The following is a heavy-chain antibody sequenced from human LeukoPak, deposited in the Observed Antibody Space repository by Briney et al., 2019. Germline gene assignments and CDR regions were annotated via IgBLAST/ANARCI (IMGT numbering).Heavy chain of an antibody. Sequence: ASVKVSCKASGYTFTSYDINWVRQATGQGLEWMGWMNPNSGNTGYAQKFQGRVTMTRNTSISTAYMELSSLRSEDTAVYYCARGPDYYNYMDVWGKGTTVTISS. CDR2: MNPNSGNT. V-gene: IGHV1-8*01. CDR1: GYTFTSYD. J-gene: IGHJ6*03. CDR3: ARGPDYYNYMDV.